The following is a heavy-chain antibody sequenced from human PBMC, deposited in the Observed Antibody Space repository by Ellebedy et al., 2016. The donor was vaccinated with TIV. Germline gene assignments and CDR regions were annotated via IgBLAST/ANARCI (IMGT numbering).Heavy chain of an antibody. J-gene: IGHJ4*02. D-gene: IGHD3/OR15-3a*01. CDR3: ARVDLGLAFDY. V-gene: IGHV3-53*01. CDR1: GFSLSANY. CDR2: IYSAGTT. Sequence: GESLKISCAVSGFSLSANYMSWVRQAPGKGLEWVSIIYSAGTTYYADSVKGRFTISRGTSKNTVFLQMNTLRAEDTAVYYCARVDLGLAFDYWGRGTPVTVSS.